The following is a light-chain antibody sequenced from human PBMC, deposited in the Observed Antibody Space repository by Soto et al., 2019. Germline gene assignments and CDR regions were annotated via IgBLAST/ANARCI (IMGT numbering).Light chain of an antibody. CDR1: QDINNC. CDR2: AAS. V-gene: IGKV1-12*01. Sequence: DIQMTQAPSSVSASVGDRVTITCRASQDINNCVAWFQQRPGRAPKYLIQAASILQSGFPSRFSATGSGTDVTLTIDSLHHEYVATYYCLQVNNFPRTFGQGTKLEIK. J-gene: IGKJ1*01. CDR3: LQVNNFPRT.